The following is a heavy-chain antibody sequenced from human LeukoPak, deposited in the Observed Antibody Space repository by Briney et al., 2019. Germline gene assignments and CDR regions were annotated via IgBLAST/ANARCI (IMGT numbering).Heavy chain of an antibody. CDR3: AKDPRSMIQAFDI. Sequence: ETLSLTCTVSGGSISSYYWSWVRQAPGKGLEWVSAISGSGGSTYYADSVKGRFTISRDNSKNTLYLQMNSLRAEDTAVYFCAKDPRSMIQAFDIWGQGTMVTVSS. CDR1: GGSISSYY. CDR2: ISGSGGST. J-gene: IGHJ3*02. D-gene: IGHD3-22*01. V-gene: IGHV3-23*01.